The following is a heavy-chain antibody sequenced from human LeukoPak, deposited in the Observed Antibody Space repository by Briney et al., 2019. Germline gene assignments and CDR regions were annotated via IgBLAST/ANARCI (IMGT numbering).Heavy chain of an antibody. Sequence: ASVKVSCKASGYTFTDYFIHWVRQAPGQGLEWMGWIGPKRGDTSYLQRFQGRVTVTRDTSISTAYMELSRPRSDDTAVYDCGINRLGKALDMWGQGTMVTVSS. J-gene: IGHJ3*02. CDR3: GINRLGKALDM. CDR2: IGPKRGDT. D-gene: IGHD7-27*01. V-gene: IGHV1-2*02. CDR1: GYTFTDYF.